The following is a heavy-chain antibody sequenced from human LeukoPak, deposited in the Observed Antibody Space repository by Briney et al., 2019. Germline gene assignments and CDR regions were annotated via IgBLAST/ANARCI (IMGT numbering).Heavy chain of an antibody. J-gene: IGHJ6*03. CDR2: IIPIFGTA. CDR1: RYTFTVYY. V-gene: IGHV1-69*06. Sequence: GASVKVSCKASRYTFTVYYMHWVRQAPGQGLEWMGGIIPIFGTANYAQKFQGRVTITADKSTSTAYMELSSLRSEDTAVYYCARGYSGYDWYYYYYMDVWGKGTTVTVS. CDR3: ARGYSGYDWYYYYYMDV. D-gene: IGHD5-12*01.